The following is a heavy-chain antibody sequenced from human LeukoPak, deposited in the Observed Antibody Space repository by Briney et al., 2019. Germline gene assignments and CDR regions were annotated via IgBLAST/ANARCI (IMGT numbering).Heavy chain of an antibody. CDR1: GFTFDDNG. Sequence: GGSLRLSCTASGFTFDDNGMSWVRQGPGKGLEWVSSINWNGDSTDYADSVKGRFTISRDNAKKYLYLQINSLRAEDTALYYCARVVATFDYYYYMDVWGKGTTVTVSS. CDR2: INWNGDST. CDR3: ARVVATFDYYYYMDV. V-gene: IGHV3-20*04. J-gene: IGHJ6*03. D-gene: IGHD5-12*01.